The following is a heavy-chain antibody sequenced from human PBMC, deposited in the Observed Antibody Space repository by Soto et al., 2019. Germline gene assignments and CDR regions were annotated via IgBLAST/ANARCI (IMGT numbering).Heavy chain of an antibody. CDR1: GYTFTSYG. D-gene: IGHD3-22*01. V-gene: IGHV1-18*01. Sequence: ASVKVSCKASGYTFTSYGISWVRQAPGQGLEWMGWISAYNGNTNYAQKLQGRVTMTTDTSTSTAYMELRSLRSDDTAVYYCARDPFELLNYDSSGPLYYYYGMDVWGQGTTVTVSS. J-gene: IGHJ6*02. CDR2: ISAYNGNT. CDR3: ARDPFELLNYDSSGPLYYYYGMDV.